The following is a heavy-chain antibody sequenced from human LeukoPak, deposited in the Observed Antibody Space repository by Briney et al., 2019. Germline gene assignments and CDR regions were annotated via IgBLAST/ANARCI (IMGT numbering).Heavy chain of an antibody. CDR1: GGSISSYY. Sequence: SETLSLTCTVSGGSISSYYWSWNRQPPGKGLEWIGYIYYSGSTNYNPSLKSRVAISIDTSKNQFSLKLTSVTAADTAVYYCARAVEHFLSGYYPYYFDCWGQGTLVTVSS. V-gene: IGHV4-59*01. J-gene: IGHJ4*02. CDR2: IYYSGST. CDR3: ARAVEHFLSGYYPYYFDC. D-gene: IGHD3-3*02.